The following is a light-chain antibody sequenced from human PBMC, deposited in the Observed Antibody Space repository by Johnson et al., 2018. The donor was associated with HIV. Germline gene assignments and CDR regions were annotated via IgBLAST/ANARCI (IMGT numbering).Light chain of an antibody. CDR3: GTWFSTGSG. CDR2: END. J-gene: IGLJ1*01. CDR1: SSNIGNNY. Sequence: QSVLTQPPSVSAAPGQKVTISCSGSSSNIGNNYVSWYQQLPGTAPKLLIYENDRRPSGIPDRFSASKSGTSATLAITGLQTGDEADYYCGTWFSTGSGFGSGTKVTVL. V-gene: IGLV1-51*01.